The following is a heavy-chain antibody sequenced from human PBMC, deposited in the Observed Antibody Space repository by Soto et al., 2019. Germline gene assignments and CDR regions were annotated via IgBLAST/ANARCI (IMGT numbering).Heavy chain of an antibody. D-gene: IGHD2-15*01. Sequence: PSETLSLTCTVSGGSISSYYWSWIRQPPGKGLEWIGYIYYSGSTNYNPSLKSRVTISVDTSKNQFSLKLSSVTAADTAVYYCATTISCSGGSCSDYWGQGTLVTVSS. CDR2: IYYSGST. V-gene: IGHV4-59*01. J-gene: IGHJ4*02. CDR3: ATTISCSGGSCSDY. CDR1: GGSISSYY.